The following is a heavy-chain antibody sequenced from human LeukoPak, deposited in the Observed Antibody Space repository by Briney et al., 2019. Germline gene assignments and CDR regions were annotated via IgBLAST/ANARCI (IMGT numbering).Heavy chain of an antibody. J-gene: IGHJ5*02. CDR3: AGPVSNQSGSYGGWFDP. D-gene: IGHD1-26*01. V-gene: IGHV4-39*07. CDR2: IYYSGST. CDR1: GGSISSSSYY. Sequence: SETLSLTCTVSGGSISSSSYYWGWIRQPPGKGLEWIGSIYYSGSTYYNPSLKSRVTISVDTSKNQFSLKLSSVTAADTAVYYCAGPVSNQSGSYGGWFDPWGQGTLVTVSS.